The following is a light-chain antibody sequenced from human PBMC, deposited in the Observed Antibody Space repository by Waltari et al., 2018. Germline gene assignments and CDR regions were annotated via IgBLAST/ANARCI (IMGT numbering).Light chain of an antibody. CDR2: AVS. J-gene: IGLJ2*01. Sequence: QSALTQPASVSGSPGQSITISCTATRSDVGNYKRVAWYQQHPGKAPKLMIYAVSKRPSGVSDRFSGSKSGDMASLTISGLQPEDEAEYFCSSYAGSSKGVFGGGTKVTVL. CDR1: RSDVGNYKR. CDR3: SSYAGSSKGV. V-gene: IGLV2-23*02.